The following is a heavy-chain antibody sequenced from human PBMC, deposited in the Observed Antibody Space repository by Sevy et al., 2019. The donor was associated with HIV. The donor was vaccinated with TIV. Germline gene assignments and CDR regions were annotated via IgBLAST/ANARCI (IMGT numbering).Heavy chain of an antibody. V-gene: IGHV3-11*01. J-gene: IGHJ4*02. D-gene: IGHD2-15*01. CDR1: GFTFSDYY. Sequence: GGSLRLSCAASGFTFSDYYMSWIRQAPGKGLEWVSYISSSGSTIYYADSVKGRFTISRDNAKNSLYLQMNSLRAEDTAVYYCARDPGYFGDIVVVVAATLEFDYWGQGTLVTVSS. CDR2: ISSSGSTI. CDR3: ARDPGYFGDIVVVVAATLEFDY.